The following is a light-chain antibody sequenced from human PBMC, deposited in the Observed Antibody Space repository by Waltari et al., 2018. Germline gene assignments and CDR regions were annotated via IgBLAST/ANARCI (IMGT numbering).Light chain of an antibody. CDR2: RGN. CDR3: ATWDDSLNGVL. J-gene: IGLJ2*01. Sequence: QELAGTAPKLVVYRGNQRPSGVPDRCSGSASGASASLAIRGLQSDDEADYYCATWDDSLNGVLFGGGTKLTVL. V-gene: IGLV1-44*01.